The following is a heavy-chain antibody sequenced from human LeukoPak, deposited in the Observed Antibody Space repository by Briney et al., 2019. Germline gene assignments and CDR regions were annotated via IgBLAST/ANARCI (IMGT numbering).Heavy chain of an antibody. CDR3: AKRLGSIGGYYGLMFDY. Sequence: EASVKVSCKASGYTFTGYYMHWVRQAPGQGLEWMGWINPNSGGTNYAQKFQGRVTMTRDTSISTAYMELSRLRSDDTAVYYCAKRLGSIGGYYGLMFDYWGQGTLVTVSS. V-gene: IGHV1-2*02. D-gene: IGHD3-22*01. CDR2: INPNSGGT. CDR1: GYTFTGYY. J-gene: IGHJ4*02.